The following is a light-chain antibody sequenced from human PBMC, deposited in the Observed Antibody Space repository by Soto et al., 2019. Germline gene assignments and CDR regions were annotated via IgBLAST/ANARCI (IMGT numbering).Light chain of an antibody. CDR3: QQYNNWILT. J-gene: IGKJ4*01. CDR2: GAS. CDR1: QSVSSN. Sequence: EIVMTQSPATLSVSPGERATLYCRASQSVSSNLAWYQQKPGQAPRLLIYGASTRATGIPARFSGSGSGTEFTLTISSLQSEDFAVYYCQQYNNWILTFGGGTKVDIK. V-gene: IGKV3-15*01.